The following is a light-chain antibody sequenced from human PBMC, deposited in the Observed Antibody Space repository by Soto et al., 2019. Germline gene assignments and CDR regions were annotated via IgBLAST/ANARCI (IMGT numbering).Light chain of an antibody. CDR1: SCNIGANYD. J-gene: IGLJ1*01. V-gene: IGLV1-40*01. CDR3: QSYDSSLSGYV. Sequence: QSVLTQPPSVSGAPGQMFTISRHGSSCNIGANYDVHWYQRLPGTAPKLLIYGNSNRPSGVPDRFSGSKSGTSASLAITGLQAEDEADYYCQSYDSSLSGYVVGTGTKVTGL. CDR2: GNS.